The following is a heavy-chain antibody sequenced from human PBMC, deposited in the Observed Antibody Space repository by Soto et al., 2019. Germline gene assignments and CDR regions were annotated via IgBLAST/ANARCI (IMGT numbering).Heavy chain of an antibody. Sequence: HPGGSLRLSCAASGFTFRNFWMSWVRQAPGKGLEWVARIKQDGSEKYYVDSVKGRFTISRDNAKNSVYLQMNSLRAEDTAVYYCARDAYYSTDWWGQGTLVTVSS. CDR2: IKQDGSEK. CDR3: ARDAYYSTDW. D-gene: IGHD3-10*01. J-gene: IGHJ4*02. CDR1: GFTFRNFW. V-gene: IGHV3-7*05.